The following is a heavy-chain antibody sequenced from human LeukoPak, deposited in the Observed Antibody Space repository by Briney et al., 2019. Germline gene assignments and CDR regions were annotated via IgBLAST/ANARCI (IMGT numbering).Heavy chain of an antibody. J-gene: IGHJ4*02. Sequence: GGSLRLSCAASGFTFSSYAMPWVRQAPGKGLEWVAVISYDGSNKYYADSVKGRFTISRDNSKNTLYLQMNSLRAEDTAVYYCAREHYGSLYYFDYWGQGTLVTVSS. CDR2: ISYDGSNK. D-gene: IGHD3-10*01. CDR3: AREHYGSLYYFDY. V-gene: IGHV3-30-3*01. CDR1: GFTFSSYA.